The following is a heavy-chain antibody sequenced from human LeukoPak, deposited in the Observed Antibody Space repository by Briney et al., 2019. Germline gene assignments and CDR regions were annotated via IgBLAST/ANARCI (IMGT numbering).Heavy chain of an antibody. J-gene: IGHJ4*02. CDR3: ARDQVQLCSSGSCYVIDN. V-gene: IGHV3-30*04. CDR2: MSYDGSNK. CDR1: GFTFDIYA. D-gene: IGHD2-15*01. Sequence: GGSLRLSCAASGFTFDIYAMHWVRQAPGRGLEWVAVMSYDGSNKYYADSVKGRFTISRDNSQNTLHLQMSSLRAADTAVYYCARDQVQLCSSGSCYVIDNWGPGTLVAVSS.